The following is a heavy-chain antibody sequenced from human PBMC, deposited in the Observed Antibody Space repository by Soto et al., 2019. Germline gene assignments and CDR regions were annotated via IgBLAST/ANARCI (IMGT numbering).Heavy chain of an antibody. V-gene: IGHV1-69*02. CDR2: IIPVLGLT. CDR1: GGSFNSFS. J-gene: IGHJ3*02. D-gene: IGHD6-19*01. CDR3: AAVGGYSSGPDDFDI. Sequence: SVKVSCKTSGGSFNSFSFTWVRQAPGQGLEWVGRIIPVLGLTAYAQKFQGRITISADKSTSTAYMELSSLRSEDTAVYYCAAVGGYSSGPDDFDIWGQGTMVTVSS.